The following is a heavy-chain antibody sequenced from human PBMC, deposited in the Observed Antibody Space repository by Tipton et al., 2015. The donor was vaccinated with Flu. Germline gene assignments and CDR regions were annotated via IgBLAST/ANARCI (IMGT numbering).Heavy chain of an antibody. Sequence: SLRLSCAASGLTVTSSYMSWVRQAPGKGLEWVSVIYGGGTTDYADSVKGRFTISRDKSKNALYLQMSSLRAEDTAVYYCARGPQVPVWPYYYGMDVWGQGTTVTFS. CDR1: GLTVTSSY. CDR3: ARGPQVPVWPYYYGMDV. D-gene: IGHD2-2*01. J-gene: IGHJ6*02. CDR2: IYGGGTT. V-gene: IGHV3-53*01.